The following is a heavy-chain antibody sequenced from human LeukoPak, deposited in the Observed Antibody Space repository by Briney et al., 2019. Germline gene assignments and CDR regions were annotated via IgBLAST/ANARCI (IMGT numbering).Heavy chain of an antibody. V-gene: IGHV4-61*01. D-gene: IGHD2-2*01. CDR2: IYYSGST. CDR3: ARTTEDCSSTSCYQYWFDP. CDR1: GGSISSGSYY. J-gene: IGHJ5*02. Sequence: LSETLSLTCTVSGGSISSGSYYWSWIRQPPGKGLEWIGYIYYSGSTSYNPSLKSRVTISVDTSKNQISLKVRSVTAADTAVYYCARTTEDCSSTSCYQYWFDPWGQGTLVTVSS.